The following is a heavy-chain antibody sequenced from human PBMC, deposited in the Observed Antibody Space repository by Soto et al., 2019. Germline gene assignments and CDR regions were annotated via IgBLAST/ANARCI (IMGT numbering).Heavy chain of an antibody. CDR3: AKGLYYYDSSGYRLFDY. J-gene: IGHJ4*02. CDR1: GFMFNNYA. CDR2: VSVSGGTT. D-gene: IGHD3-22*01. Sequence: TGGSLRLSCAASGFMFNNYAMSWVRQAPGKGLEWVSTVSVSGGTTYYADSLKGRFTISRDNSKKTVYLQMNRLRADDTAIYYCAKGLYYYDSSGYRLFDYWGQGTLVTVS. V-gene: IGHV3-23*01.